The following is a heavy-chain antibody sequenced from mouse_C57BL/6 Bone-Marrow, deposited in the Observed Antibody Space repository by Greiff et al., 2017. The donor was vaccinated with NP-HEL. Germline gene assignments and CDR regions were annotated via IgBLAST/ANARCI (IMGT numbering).Heavy chain of an antibody. CDR3: TTSYYYGAD. CDR1: GFNFNDYY. J-gene: IGHJ2*01. CDR2: IDPEDGDT. D-gene: IGHD1-1*01. V-gene: IGHV14-1*01. Sequence: VQLKESGAELVRPGASVKLSCTASGFNFNDYYMHWVTQRPEQGLEWIGRIDPEDGDTEYAPKFQGKATMTADKSSNPAYLQLRSLTSEDTAVYYYTTSYYYGADWGQGTTLTVSS.